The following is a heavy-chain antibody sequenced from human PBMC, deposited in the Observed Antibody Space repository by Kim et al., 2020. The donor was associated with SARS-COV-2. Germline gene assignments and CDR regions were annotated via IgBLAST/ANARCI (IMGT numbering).Heavy chain of an antibody. CDR1: GYTFTSYG. CDR2: ISAYNGNT. J-gene: IGHJ6*02. D-gene: IGHD3-10*01. Sequence: ASVKVSCKASGYTFTSYGISWVRQAPGQGLEWMGWISAYNGNTNYAQKLQGRVTMTTDTSTSTAYMELRSLRSDDTAVYYCARFSLSERGSGSYSYYYYYGMDVWGQGTTVTVSS. V-gene: IGHV1-18*01. CDR3: ARFSLSERGSGSYSYYYYYGMDV.